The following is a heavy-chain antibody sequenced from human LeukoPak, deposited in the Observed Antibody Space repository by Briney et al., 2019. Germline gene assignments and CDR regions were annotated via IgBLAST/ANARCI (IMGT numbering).Heavy chain of an antibody. CDR1: GFTFNTYS. V-gene: IGHV3-21*04. CDR3: AKASGSPYYFDY. CDR2: ITSSSSHI. Sequence: GGSLRLSCAASGFTFNTYSMNWVRQAPGKGLEWVSSITSSSSHIYYADSVKGRFTISRDNSKSTLYLQMNSLRADDTAVYYCAKASGSPYYFDYWGQGTLVTVSS. J-gene: IGHJ4*02. D-gene: IGHD3-10*01.